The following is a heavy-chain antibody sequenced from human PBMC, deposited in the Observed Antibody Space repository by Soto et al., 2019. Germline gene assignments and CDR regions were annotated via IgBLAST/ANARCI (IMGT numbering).Heavy chain of an antibody. Sequence: GSLKPSCAASGFTFSSYCMRWVLQAPGKGLEWVAVISYDGSNRYYGDSVKGRFTISRDNSKNTVYLQMNSLRVEDTAVYYCASIWSGYYYFDSWGQGTLVTVSS. CDR2: ISYDGSNR. J-gene: IGHJ4*02. CDR3: ASIWSGYYYFDS. CDR1: GFTFSSYC. D-gene: IGHD3-3*01. V-gene: IGHV3-30*03.